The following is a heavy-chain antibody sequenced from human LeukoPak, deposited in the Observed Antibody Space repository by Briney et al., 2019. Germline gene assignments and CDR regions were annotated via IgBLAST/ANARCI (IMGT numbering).Heavy chain of an antibody. D-gene: IGHD3-22*01. Sequence: SETLSLTCAVYGGSFSGYYWTWIRQPPGKGLEWIGEINHNGSTNYNPSLKSRVTISVDTPKNQFSLKLSSVTAADTAVYYCARGPPYYYDGSGYYYFDYWGQGTLVTVSS. CDR2: INHNGST. V-gene: IGHV4-34*01. CDR1: GGSFSGYY. J-gene: IGHJ4*02. CDR3: ARGPPYYYDGSGYYYFDY.